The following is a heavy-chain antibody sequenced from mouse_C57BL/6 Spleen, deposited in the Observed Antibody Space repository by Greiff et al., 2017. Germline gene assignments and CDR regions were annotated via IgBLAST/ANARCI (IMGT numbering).Heavy chain of an antibody. J-gene: IGHJ4*01. Sequence: VQGVESGPGLVAPSQSLSITCTVSGFSLTSYGVHWVRQPPGKGLEWLVVIWSDGSTTYNSALKSRLSISKDNSKSQVFLKMNSLQTDDTAMYYCARHDGNYYYAMDYWGQGTSVTVSS. CDR2: IWSDGST. V-gene: IGHV2-6-1*01. CDR1: GFSLTSYG. CDR3: ARHDGNYYYAMDY. D-gene: IGHD2-1*01.